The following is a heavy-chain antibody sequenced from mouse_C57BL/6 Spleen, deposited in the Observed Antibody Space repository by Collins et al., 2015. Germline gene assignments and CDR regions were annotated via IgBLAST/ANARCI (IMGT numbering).Heavy chain of an antibody. CDR3: VRHEDDGYSYAMDY. D-gene: IGHD2-3*01. Sequence: EVQLVESGGGLVQPKGSLKLSCAASGFTFNTYAMNWVRQAPGKGLEWVARIRSKSNNYATYYADSVKDRFTISRDDSQSMLYLQMNNLKTEDTAMYYCVRHEDDGYSYAMDYWGQGTSVTVSS. CDR2: IRSKSNNYAT. CDR1: GFTFNTYA. V-gene: IGHV10-1*02. J-gene: IGHJ4*01.